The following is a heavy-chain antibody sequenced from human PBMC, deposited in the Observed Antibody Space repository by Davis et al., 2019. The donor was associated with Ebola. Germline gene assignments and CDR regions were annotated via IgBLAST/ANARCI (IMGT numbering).Heavy chain of an antibody. CDR3: AREIAAAVDY. D-gene: IGHD6-13*01. J-gene: IGHJ4*02. CDR1: GGSISSTSYY. CDR2: IYYSGIT. V-gene: IGHV4-39*02. Sequence: MPSETLSLTCSVSGGSISSTSYYWGWLRQPPGRGLEWLGTIYYSGITFYSPSLKSRVTISVDTSKNQFSLRVNSVTAADTAIYYCAREIAAAVDYWGQGTLVTVSS.